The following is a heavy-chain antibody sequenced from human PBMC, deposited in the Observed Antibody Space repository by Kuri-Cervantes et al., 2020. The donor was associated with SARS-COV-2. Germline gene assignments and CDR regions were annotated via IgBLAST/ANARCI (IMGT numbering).Heavy chain of an antibody. CDR1: GFTFRSYS. Sequence: GESLKISCAASGFTFRSYSMNWVRQAPGKGLEWVSSISSSSSYIYYADSVKGRFTISRDNAKNSLYLQMNSLRAEDTAVYYCARDGDSYIPVLDYWGQGTLVTVSS. D-gene: IGHD2-21*02. CDR3: ARDGDSYIPVLDY. V-gene: IGHV3-21*01. CDR2: ISSSSSYI. J-gene: IGHJ4*02.